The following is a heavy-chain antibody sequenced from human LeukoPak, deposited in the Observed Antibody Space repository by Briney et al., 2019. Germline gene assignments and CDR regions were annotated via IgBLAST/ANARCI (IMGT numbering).Heavy chain of an antibody. V-gene: IGHV1-69*05. CDR3: ARNSVGSTVGY. CDR2: IIPIFGTA. CDR1: GGTFSSYA. J-gene: IGHJ4*02. D-gene: IGHD1-26*01. Sequence: SVKVSRKASGGTFSSYAISWVREAPGQGLEWMGRIIPIFGTANYAQKFQGRVAITTDESTSTAYMELSSLRSEDAAVYYCARNSVGSTVGYWGQGTLITVSS.